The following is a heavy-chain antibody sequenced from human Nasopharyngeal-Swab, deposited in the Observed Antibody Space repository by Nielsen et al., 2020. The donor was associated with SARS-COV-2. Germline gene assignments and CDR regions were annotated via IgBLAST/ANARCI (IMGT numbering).Heavy chain of an antibody. Sequence: ASVKVSCKASGYTFTGYYMHWVRQAPGQGLEWMGWINPNSGGTNYAQKFQGRVTMTRDTSISTAYMELSRLRSEDTAVYYCASNGLRYFDWLRGKDYYYYYGMDVWGQGTTVTVSS. V-gene: IGHV1-2*02. D-gene: IGHD3-9*01. CDR3: ASNGLRYFDWLRGKDYYYYYGMDV. J-gene: IGHJ6*02. CDR1: GYTFTGYY. CDR2: INPNSGGT.